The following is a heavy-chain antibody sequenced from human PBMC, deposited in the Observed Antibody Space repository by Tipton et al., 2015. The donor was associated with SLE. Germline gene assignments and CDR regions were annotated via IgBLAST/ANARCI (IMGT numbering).Heavy chain of an antibody. D-gene: IGHD2-15*01. CDR1: GGSISSSSYY. CDR3: ARDIPYCSGGSCYS. CDR2: IYYSGST. Sequence: TLSLTCTVSGGSISSSSYYWGWIRQHPGKGLEWIGYIYYSGSTNYNPSLKSRVTISVDTSENQFSLKLSSVTAADTAVYYCARDIPYCSGGSCYSWGQGTLVTVSS. V-gene: IGHV4-31*03. J-gene: IGHJ4*02.